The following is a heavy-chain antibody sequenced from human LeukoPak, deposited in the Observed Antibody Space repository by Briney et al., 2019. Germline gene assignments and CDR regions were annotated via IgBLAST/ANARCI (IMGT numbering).Heavy chain of an antibody. CDR2: ISSSSSTI. CDR1: GFTFSSYS. CDR3: ARDLETAAAGIFDY. D-gene: IGHD6-13*01. Sequence: GGSLRLSCAASGFTFSSYSMNWVRQAPGKGLEWVSYISSSSSTIYYADSVKGRFTISRDNAKNSLYLQMNSLRAEDTAVYYCARDLETAAAGIFDYWGQGTLVTVSS. V-gene: IGHV3-48*01. J-gene: IGHJ4*02.